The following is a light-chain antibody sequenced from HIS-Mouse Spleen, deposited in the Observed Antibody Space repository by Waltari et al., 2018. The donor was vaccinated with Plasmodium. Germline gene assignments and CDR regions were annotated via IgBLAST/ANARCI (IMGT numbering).Light chain of an antibody. J-gene: IGLJ3*02. CDR1: SLRSYS. V-gene: IGLV3-19*01. Sequence: SSELTQDPAVSVALGQTVRITCQGASLRSYSASWYQQKPGQAPVLVIYGKNNRPSGIPDRCAGSSSGNTASLTSAGAQAEDEADYYCNSRDSSGNHWVFGGGTKLTVL. CDR3: NSRDSSGNHWV. CDR2: GKN.